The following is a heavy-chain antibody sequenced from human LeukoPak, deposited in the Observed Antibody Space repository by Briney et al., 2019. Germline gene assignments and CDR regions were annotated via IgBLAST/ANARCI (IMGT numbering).Heavy chain of an antibody. CDR2: ISDSNGNT. CDR3: AKGSLGYCSSTSCYFDY. Sequence: PGGSLRLSCAASGFTFSSYAMSWVRQAPGKGLEWVSAISDSNGNTYYADSVKGRFTISRDNSKNTLYLQMNSLRAEDAAVYYCAKGSLGYCSSTSCYFDYWGQGTLVTVSS. J-gene: IGHJ4*02. D-gene: IGHD2-2*03. CDR1: GFTFSSYA. V-gene: IGHV3-23*01.